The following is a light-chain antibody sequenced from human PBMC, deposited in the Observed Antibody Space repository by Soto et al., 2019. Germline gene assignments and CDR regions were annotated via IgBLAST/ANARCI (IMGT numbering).Light chain of an antibody. CDR1: QSLVYSDGNTY. Sequence: DVVMTQSPLSLPVTLGQPASISCRSSQSLVYSDGNTYLSWFQQRPGQSPRRLIYKVSNRDSGVPDRFSGSGSGTDFTLKISMVEAEDVGVYYCMQGTHWPPTFGQGTKVESK. J-gene: IGKJ1*01. V-gene: IGKV2-30*01. CDR3: MQGTHWPPT. CDR2: KVS.